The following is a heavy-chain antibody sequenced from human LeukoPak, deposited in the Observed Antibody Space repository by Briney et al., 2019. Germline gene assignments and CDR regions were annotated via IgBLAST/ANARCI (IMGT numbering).Heavy chain of an antibody. D-gene: IGHD4-17*01. CDR2: ISSSSRYI. V-gene: IGHV3-21*01. CDR1: GFTFSSYG. CDR3: SRGQGAYGLDYFDY. J-gene: IGHJ4*02. Sequence: PGGSLRLSCAASGFTFSSYGINWVRQAPGKGLEWVSSISSSSRYIYYADSVRGRFTISRDDAKNSLYLQMSSLRGDDTALYYCSRGQGAYGLDYFDYWGQGTLVTVSS.